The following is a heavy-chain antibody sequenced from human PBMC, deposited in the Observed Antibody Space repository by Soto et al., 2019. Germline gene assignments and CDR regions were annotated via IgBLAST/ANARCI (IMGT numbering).Heavy chain of an antibody. V-gene: IGHV4-34*01. J-gene: IGHJ6*02. D-gene: IGHD6-13*01. CDR2: INHSGST. CDR3: ARATAYSSSWSIYYYYGMDV. Sequence: SETLSLTCAVYGGSFSGYYWSWIRHPPGKGLEWIGEINHSGSTNYNPSLKSRVTISVDTSKNQFSLKLSSVTAADTAVYYCARATAYSSSWSIYYYYGMDVWGQGTTVTVSS. CDR1: GGSFSGYY.